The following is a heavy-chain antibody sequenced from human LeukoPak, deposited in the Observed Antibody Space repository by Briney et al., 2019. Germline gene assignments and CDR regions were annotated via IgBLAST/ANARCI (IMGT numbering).Heavy chain of an antibody. CDR1: GFTFSSYA. J-gene: IGHJ4*02. CDR2: ISCTGGST. V-gene: IGHV3-23*01. CDR3: AKSPGYAVVPAAMYFDY. D-gene: IGHD2-2*01. Sequence: GGSLRLSWAASGFTFSSYAMSWVRQAPGKGLELFSAISCTGGSTYYADSVKGRFTISRDNSKNTLYLQMNSLSAEDTALYYCAKSPGYAVVPAAMYFDYWGQGTLVTVSS.